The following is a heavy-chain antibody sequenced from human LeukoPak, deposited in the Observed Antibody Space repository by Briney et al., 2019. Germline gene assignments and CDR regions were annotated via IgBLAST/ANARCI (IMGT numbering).Heavy chain of an antibody. CDR2: IYYSGST. CDR3: AREWFGKCFDY. D-gene: IGHD3-10*01. J-gene: IGHJ4*02. Sequence: SETLSLTCTVSGGSISSGDYYWSWIRQPPGKGLEWIGYIYYSGSTYYNPSLKSRVTISVDTSKNQFSLKLSSVTAADTAVYYCAREWFGKCFDYWGQGTLVTVSS. CDR1: GGSISSGDYY. V-gene: IGHV4-30-4*01.